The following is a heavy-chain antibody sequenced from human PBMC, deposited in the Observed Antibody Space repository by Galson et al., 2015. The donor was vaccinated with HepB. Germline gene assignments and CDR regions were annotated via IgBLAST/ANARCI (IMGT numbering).Heavy chain of an antibody. CDR2: ICPSDGQT. Sequence: SLKVSCKASGYTFNNYYIHWVRQAPGQGLEWVGVICPSDGQTTYAQKIQGRVTMTRDTSTSTVYMELNSLRSEDTAVYYCASVTYKTARPEGMDYYYAMDVWGQGTTVTVSS. CDR3: ASVTYKTARPEGMDYYYAMDV. V-gene: IGHV1-46*02. D-gene: IGHD6-6*01. J-gene: IGHJ6*02. CDR1: GYTFNNYY.